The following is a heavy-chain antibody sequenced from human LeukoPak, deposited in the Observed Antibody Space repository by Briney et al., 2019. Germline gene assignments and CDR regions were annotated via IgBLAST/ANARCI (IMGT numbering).Heavy chain of an antibody. V-gene: IGHV3-48*03. Sequence: GGSLRLSCAASGFTFSGYEMNWVRQAPGKGLEWVSYISSAGTIYYADSVKGRFTISRDNAKNSLYLQMNSLRAEDTAVYYCARDRYYGSGSLYDVWGKGTTVTVSS. CDR1: GFTFSGYE. CDR3: ARDRYYGSGSLYDV. D-gene: IGHD3-10*01. J-gene: IGHJ6*04. CDR2: ISSAGTI.